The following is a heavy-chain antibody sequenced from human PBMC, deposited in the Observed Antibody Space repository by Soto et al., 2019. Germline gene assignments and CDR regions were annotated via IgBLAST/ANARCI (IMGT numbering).Heavy chain of an antibody. J-gene: IGHJ6*03. V-gene: IGHV1-2*04. CDR1: GYTFTGYY. CDR2: INPNSGGT. D-gene: IGHD6-6*01. Sequence: GASVKVSCKASGYTFTGYYMHWVRQAPGQGLEWMGWINPNSGGTNYAQKFQGWVTMTRDTSISTAYMELSRLRSDDTAVYYCARGGEYSVYYYYMDVWGKGTTVTVSS. CDR3: ARGGEYSVYYYYMDV.